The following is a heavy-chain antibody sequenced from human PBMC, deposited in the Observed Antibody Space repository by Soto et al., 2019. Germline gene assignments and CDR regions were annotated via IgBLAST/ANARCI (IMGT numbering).Heavy chain of an antibody. V-gene: IGHV3-74*03. D-gene: IGHD1-7*01. CDR1: GFTFTHYR. CDR3: ARAGDWNYVSGF. CDR2: INSDGARI. Sequence: PGVSLRLSWVASGFTFTHYRIHWVRQPPGKGLEWVGRINSDGARIEYGDSVKGRFTISRDNAHNMVFLQMNSLTDEDSGIYFCARAGDWNYVSGFRGQVTLVTNSS. J-gene: IGHJ4*02.